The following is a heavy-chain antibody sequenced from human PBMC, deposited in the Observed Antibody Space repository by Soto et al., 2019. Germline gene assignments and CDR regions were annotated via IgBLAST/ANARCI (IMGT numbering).Heavy chain of an antibody. Sequence: EVQLLESGGGLVQPGRSLRLSCAASGFTFSRYAMSWVPQAPGKGLEWFSAISGSGGSTYYEDSVKGRFTISIVNSKNELYLQMKSLRAEYTAVFYRAKASRSFGDFDYWGQGTLVTVSS. CDR3: AKASRSFGDFDY. J-gene: IGHJ4*02. CDR2: ISGSGGST. D-gene: IGHD3-10*01. CDR1: GFTFSRYA. V-gene: IGHV3-23*01.